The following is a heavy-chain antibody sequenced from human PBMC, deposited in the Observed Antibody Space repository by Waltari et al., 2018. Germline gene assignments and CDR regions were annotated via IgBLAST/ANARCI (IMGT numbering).Heavy chain of an antibody. CDR1: GYTFTSYY. CDR2: INPSGGST. D-gene: IGHD3-22*01. CDR3: ARVPHYYDSSGPPLDYFDY. V-gene: IGHV1-46*01. J-gene: IGHJ4*02. Sequence: QVQLVQSGAEVKKPGASVKVSCKASGYTFTSYYMHWVRQAPGQGLEWMGIINPSGGSTSYAQKFQGRVTMTRDTSTSTVYMELSSLRSEDTAVYYCARVPHYYDSSGPPLDYFDYWGQGTLVTVSS.